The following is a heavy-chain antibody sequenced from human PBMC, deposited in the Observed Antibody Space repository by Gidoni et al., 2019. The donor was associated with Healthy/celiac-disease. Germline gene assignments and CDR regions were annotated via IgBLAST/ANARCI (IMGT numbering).Heavy chain of an antibody. CDR2: ISYDGSNK. D-gene: IGHD3-3*01. J-gene: IGHJ6*02. CDR3: AKESGGTIFGVVYYYYGMDV. CDR1: GFTFSSYG. V-gene: IGHV3-30*18. Sequence: QVQLVESGGGVVQPGRSLRLSCAASGFTFSSYGMPWVRQAPGKGLEWVAVISYDGSNKYYADSVKGRFTISRDNSKNTLYLQMNSLRAEDTAVYYCAKESGGTIFGVVYYYYGMDVWGQGTTVTVSS.